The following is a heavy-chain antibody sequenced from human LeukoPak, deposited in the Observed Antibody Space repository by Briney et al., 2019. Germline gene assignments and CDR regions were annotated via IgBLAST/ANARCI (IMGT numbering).Heavy chain of an antibody. CDR2: INPNSGDT. CDR3: ARDMYSSTWYWLDP. CDR1: GYTFTGYY. J-gene: IGHJ5*02. V-gene: IGHV1-2*02. Sequence: ASVKVSCKASGYTFTGYYMHWVRQAPGQGLEWMGWINPNSGDTNYAQKFQGRVTMTRDTSISTAYMELSRLRSDDTAVYYCARDMYSSTWYWLDPWGQGTLVTVSS. D-gene: IGHD6-13*01.